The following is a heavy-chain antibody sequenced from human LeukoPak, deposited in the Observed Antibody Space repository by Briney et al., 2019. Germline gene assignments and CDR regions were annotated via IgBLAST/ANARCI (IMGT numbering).Heavy chain of an antibody. CDR1: GGTFSSYA. CDR3: ATHPLYYYGSGSYYFGY. Sequence: ASVKVSCKASGGTFSSYAINWVRQAPGQGLEWMGGIIPIFGTANYAQKFQGRVTITADESTSTAYMELSSLRSEDTAVYYCATHPLYYYGSGSYYFGYWGQGTLVTVSS. J-gene: IGHJ4*02. V-gene: IGHV1-69*01. CDR2: IIPIFGTA. D-gene: IGHD3-10*01.